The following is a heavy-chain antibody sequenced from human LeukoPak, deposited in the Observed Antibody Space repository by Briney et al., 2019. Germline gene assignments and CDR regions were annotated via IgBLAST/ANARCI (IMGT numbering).Heavy chain of an antibody. CDR3: ARHGVDGSGTPGDAFDI. D-gene: IGHD3-10*01. CDR2: IYCSGST. CDR1: GGSICRSDDK. J-gene: IGHJ3*02. Sequence: PSETLSLTCTVSGGSICRSDDKWGWIRQAPGKGLEWIASIYCSGSTYYNPSLKSRVTVSVDTSKSQFSLRLSSVTAADTAVYYCARHGVDGSGTPGDAFDIWGQGTMVTVSS. V-gene: IGHV4-39*01.